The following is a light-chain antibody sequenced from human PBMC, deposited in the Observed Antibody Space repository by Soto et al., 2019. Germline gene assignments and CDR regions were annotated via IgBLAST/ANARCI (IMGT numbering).Light chain of an antibody. Sequence: QSALTQPPSASGSPGQSVTISCTGTSSDVGGYNYVSWYQQHPGKAPKLMIYEVSKRPSGVPDRFSGSKSGDTASLTVSGPQAEDEADYYCSSYAGSTRDVFGTGTKVTVL. J-gene: IGLJ1*01. V-gene: IGLV2-8*01. CDR2: EVS. CDR1: SSDVGGYNY. CDR3: SSYAGSTRDV.